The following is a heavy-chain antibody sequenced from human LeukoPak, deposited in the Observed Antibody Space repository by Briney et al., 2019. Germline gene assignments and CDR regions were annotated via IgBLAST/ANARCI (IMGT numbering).Heavy chain of an antibody. V-gene: IGHV1-2*02. J-gene: IGHJ4*02. D-gene: IGHD2-15*01. Sequence: ASVKVSCKASGYTFTSYHMHWVRQAPGQGLEWVGWINPNSGGTNSAQKFQGRVTMTGDASTSTAYMELSSLTSDDTAVYYCARDFHNKKWYDGPGYYFDFWGQGTLVTVSS. CDR3: ARDFHNKKWYDGPGYYFDF. CDR2: INPNSGGT. CDR1: GYTFTSYH.